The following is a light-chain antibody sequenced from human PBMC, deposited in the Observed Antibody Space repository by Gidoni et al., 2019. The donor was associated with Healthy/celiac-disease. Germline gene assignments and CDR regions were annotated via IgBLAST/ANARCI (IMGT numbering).Light chain of an antibody. Sequence: NFMLTQPPSVSESPGHTVTLSCTRRSGSIASNYGQWYQQRPGSAPTNIIYEENQRPSGVPDRFSGSIDSSTNSASLTISGLKTEDEADYYCQSYDSSNHWVFGGGTKLTVL. CDR1: SGSIASNY. CDR2: EEN. CDR3: QSYDSSNHWV. J-gene: IGLJ3*02. V-gene: IGLV6-57*04.